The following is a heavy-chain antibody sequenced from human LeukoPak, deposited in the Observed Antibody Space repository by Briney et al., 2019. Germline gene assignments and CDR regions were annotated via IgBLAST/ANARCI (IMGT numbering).Heavy chain of an antibody. CDR3: ARETPGAYYYDSSGYSDY. D-gene: IGHD3-22*01. V-gene: IGHV4-4*02. J-gene: IGHJ4*02. CDR1: GGSISSNNW. CDR2: IYHDGST. Sequence: SETLSLTCAVSGGSISSNNWWIWVRQSPEKGLEWIGEIYHDGSTNYNPSLKSRVTISMDKSKNQLSLKLNFVTAADTAVYYCARETPGAYYYDSSGYSDYWGQGTLVTVSS.